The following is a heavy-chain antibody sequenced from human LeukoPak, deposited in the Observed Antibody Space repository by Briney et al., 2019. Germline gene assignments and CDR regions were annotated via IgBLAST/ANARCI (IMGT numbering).Heavy chain of an antibody. V-gene: IGHV3-30*18. CDR1: GFTFSSYG. CDR2: ISYDGSNK. J-gene: IGHJ5*02. Sequence: GGSLRLSCAASGFTFSSYGMHWVRQAPGKGLEWVAVISYDGSNKYYADSVKGRFTISRDNSKNTLYLQMNSLRAEDTAVYYCAKDGARYYYGSGNFNWFDPWGQGTLVTVSS. CDR3: AKDGARYYYGSGNFNWFDP. D-gene: IGHD3-10*01.